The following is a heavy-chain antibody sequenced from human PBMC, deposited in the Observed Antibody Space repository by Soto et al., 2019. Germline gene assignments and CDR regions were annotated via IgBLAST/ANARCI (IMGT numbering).Heavy chain of an antibody. Sequence: EEQLLESGGGLVQPGGSLRLSCAASGFSFSSYGMSWVRQAPGKGLGWVSAISGSGDRTYYADSVKGRFTISRDNSKNTLYLQMKSLRVEDTAVYYCATSFTIAVMLRFDGWGQGTLVTVSS. D-gene: IGHD3-3*01. CDR3: ATSFTIAVMLRFDG. J-gene: IGHJ4*02. CDR2: ISGSGDRT. V-gene: IGHV3-23*01. CDR1: GFSFSSYG.